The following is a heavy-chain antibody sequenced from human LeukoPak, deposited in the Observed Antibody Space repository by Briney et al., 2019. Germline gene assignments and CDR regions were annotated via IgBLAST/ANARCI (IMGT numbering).Heavy chain of an antibody. D-gene: IGHD3-3*01. Sequence: GGSLRLSCAASGFTLSTYNMKWVRQAPRKGLEWVSAISGSGGSTYYADSVKGRFTISRDNSKNTLYLQMNSLRAEDTAMYYCARDFRFLDDYWGQGTLVTVSS. CDR3: ARDFRFLDDY. CDR2: ISGSGGST. J-gene: IGHJ4*02. CDR1: GFTLSTYN. V-gene: IGHV3-23*01.